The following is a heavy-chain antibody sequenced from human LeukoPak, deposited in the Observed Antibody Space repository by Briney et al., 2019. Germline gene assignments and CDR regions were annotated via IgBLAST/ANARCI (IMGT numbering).Heavy chain of an antibody. CDR2: INHSGST. CDR1: GGSFSGYY. J-gene: IGHJ4*02. CDR3: ARQGTYSSAGHY. D-gene: IGHD6-25*01. Sequence: SETVSLTCAVYGGSFSGYYWSWIRQPPGKGLEWIGEINHSGSTNYNPSLKSRVTISVDTSKNQFSLKLSSVTAADTAVYYCARQGTYSSAGHYWGQGTLVTVSS. V-gene: IGHV4-34*01.